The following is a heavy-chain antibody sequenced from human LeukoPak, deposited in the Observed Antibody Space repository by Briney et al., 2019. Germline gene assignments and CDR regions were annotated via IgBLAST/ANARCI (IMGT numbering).Heavy chain of an antibody. V-gene: IGHV1-69*04. CDR2: IIPILGIA. CDR3: ARGAVTAIPSAAIDY. J-gene: IGHJ4*02. CDR1: GYTFTSYG. D-gene: IGHD2-21*02. Sequence: SVKVSCKASGYTFTSYGISWVRQAPGQGLEWMGRIIPILGIANYAQKFQGRVTITADKSTSTAYMELSSLRSEDTAVYYCARGAVTAIPSAAIDYWGQGTLVTVSS.